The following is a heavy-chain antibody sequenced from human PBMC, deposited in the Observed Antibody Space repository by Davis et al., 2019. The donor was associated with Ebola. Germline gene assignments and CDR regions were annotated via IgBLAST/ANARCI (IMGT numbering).Heavy chain of an antibody. CDR3: AKGEDYDIDY. J-gene: IGHJ4*02. CDR1: GFTFSSYG. V-gene: IGHV3-30*18. Sequence: GESLKISCAASGFTFSSYGMHWVRQAPGKGLEWVAVISYDGSNKYYADSVKGRFTISRDNSKNTLYLQMNSLRPEDTAVYYCAKGEDYDIDYWGQGTLVTVSS. D-gene: IGHD4-17*01. CDR2: ISYDGSNK.